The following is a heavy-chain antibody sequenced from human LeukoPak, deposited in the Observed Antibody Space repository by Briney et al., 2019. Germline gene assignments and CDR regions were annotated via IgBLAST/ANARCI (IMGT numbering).Heavy chain of an antibody. V-gene: IGHV4-59*01. Sequence: PSETLSLTCTVSGGSISSYYWSWIRQPPGKGLEWIGYIYYSGSTNYNPSLKSRVTISVDTSKNQFSLKPSSVTAADTAVYYCASGQPSDAFDIWGQGTMVTVSS. CDR2: IYYSGST. J-gene: IGHJ3*02. CDR3: ASGQPSDAFDI. D-gene: IGHD6-13*01. CDR1: GGSISSYY.